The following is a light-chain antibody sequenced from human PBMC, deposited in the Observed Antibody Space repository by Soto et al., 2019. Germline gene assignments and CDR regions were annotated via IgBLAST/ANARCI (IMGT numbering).Light chain of an antibody. Sequence: DIQLTQSPSFLSASVGGRGTISCRASQGMSTYVAWYQQKPGKAPQLLIYGASTLQSGIPSRFSGSGAGTEFTLTISSLQPEDFATYYCQQYSSYFWTFGQGTKVDIK. V-gene: IGKV1-9*01. CDR2: GAS. J-gene: IGKJ1*01. CDR1: QGMSTY. CDR3: QQYSSYFWT.